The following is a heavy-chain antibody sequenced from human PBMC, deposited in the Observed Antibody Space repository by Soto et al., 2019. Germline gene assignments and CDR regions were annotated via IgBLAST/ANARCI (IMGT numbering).Heavy chain of an antibody. CDR1: GGTFSSYA. D-gene: IGHD3-10*01. CDR2: IIPICGTA. V-gene: IGHV1-69*13. Sequence: GASVKVSCKASGGTFSSYAISRVRQAPGQGLEWMGGIIPICGTANYAQKFQGRVTITADESTSTAYMELSSLRSEDTAVYYCARAGLSEVFSAYFDYWGRGTLVTVSS. CDR3: ARAGLSEVFSAYFDY. J-gene: IGHJ4*02.